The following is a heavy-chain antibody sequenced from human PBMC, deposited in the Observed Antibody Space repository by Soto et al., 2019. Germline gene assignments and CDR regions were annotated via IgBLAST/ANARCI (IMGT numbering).Heavy chain of an antibody. CDR3: ARGGVYSYYYYMDV. V-gene: IGHV3-48*01. J-gene: IGHJ6*03. CDR2: ISSSSSTI. D-gene: IGHD3-10*01. CDR1: GFTFSSYS. Sequence: GSLRLSCAASGFTFSSYSMNWVRQAPGKGLEWVSYISSSSSTIYYADSVKGRFTISRDNAKNSLYLQMNSLRAEDTAVYYCARGGVYSYYYYMDVWGKGTTVTVSS.